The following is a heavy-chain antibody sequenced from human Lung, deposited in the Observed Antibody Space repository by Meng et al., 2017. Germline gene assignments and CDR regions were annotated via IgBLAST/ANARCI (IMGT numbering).Heavy chain of an antibody. CDR2: IIPIFGTA. Sequence: SVKVSCKASGGTFSSYAISWVRQAPGQGLEWMGGIIPIFGTANYAQKFQGRVTITADESTSTAYMELSSLRSEDTAVYYCARNLRFLEWLSAPPGHYYYGMDVWGQGTTVTVSS. CDR1: GGTFSSYA. CDR3: ARNLRFLEWLSAPPGHYYYGMDV. J-gene: IGHJ6*02. V-gene: IGHV1-69*13. D-gene: IGHD3-3*01.